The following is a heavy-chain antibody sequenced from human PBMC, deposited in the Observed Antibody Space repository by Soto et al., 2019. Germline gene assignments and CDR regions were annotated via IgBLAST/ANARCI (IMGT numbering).Heavy chain of an antibody. Sequence: QVQLVQSGAEVKKSGASVKASCKASGYTYTDYYIHWVRQAPGQGLEWMGIIDPSGGSTTYAQKFQDRVTMTRDTATSPVNMELRSLRSEDTAVFYCARDGGYVGVDHWGQGTVVTVSS. D-gene: IGHD1-26*01. J-gene: IGHJ4*02. CDR1: GYTYTDYY. CDR3: ARDGGYVGVDH. CDR2: IDPSGGST. V-gene: IGHV1-46*01.